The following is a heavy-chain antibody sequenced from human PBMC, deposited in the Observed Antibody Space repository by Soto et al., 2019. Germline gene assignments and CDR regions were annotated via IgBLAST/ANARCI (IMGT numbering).Heavy chain of an antibody. J-gene: IGHJ4*02. Sequence: QVQLVQSGAEVKKPGSSVKVSCKVSGGTFSNYAISWVRQAPGHGLEWMGGIIPMFTTPNYAQKFEDRVTITADESTNTAYMGLRSLTSDDTAVYYWARGILFGDYGDFDVWGQGTLVTVSS. CDR2: IIPMFTTP. CDR1: GGTFSNYA. CDR3: ARGILFGDYGDFDV. D-gene: IGHD4-17*01. V-gene: IGHV1-69*01.